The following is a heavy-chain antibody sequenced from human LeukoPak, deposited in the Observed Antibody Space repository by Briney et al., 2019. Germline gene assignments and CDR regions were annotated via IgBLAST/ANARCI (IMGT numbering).Heavy chain of an antibody. V-gene: IGHV3-7*03. CDR2: INIDGSET. D-gene: IGHD2-21*02. CDR3: AKYGSDLGVAFDN. Sequence: SGGSLRLSCVVSGFSFRNYWMSWVRQSPGRGLQWLANINIDGSETSYADSVKGRFTISRDNAKNSLYLEVNSLGVEDAAVYYCAKYGSDLGVAFDNWGQGTLVTVSS. CDR1: GFSFRNYW. J-gene: IGHJ4*02.